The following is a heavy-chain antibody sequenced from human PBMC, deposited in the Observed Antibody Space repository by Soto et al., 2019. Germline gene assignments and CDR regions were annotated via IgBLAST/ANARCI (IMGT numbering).Heavy chain of an antibody. V-gene: IGHV3-64*01. J-gene: IGHJ6*02. Sequence: GGSLRLSCAASGFTFSSYAMHWVRQAPGKGLEYVSAISSNGGSTYYANSVKGRFTISRDNAKNTLYLQMNSLRAEDMAVYYCARDIERKIWFGELVAYYDVMDFWGQGTTVTVSS. CDR2: ISSNGGST. CDR3: ARDIERKIWFGELVAYYDVMDF. D-gene: IGHD3-10*01. CDR1: GFTFSSYA.